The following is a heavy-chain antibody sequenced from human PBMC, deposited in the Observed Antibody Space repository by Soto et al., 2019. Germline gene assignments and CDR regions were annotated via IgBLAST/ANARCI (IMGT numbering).Heavy chain of an antibody. CDR2: IYTSGSI. CDR3: ARDRGFGMDL. V-gene: IGHV4-31*01. Sequence: QMQLQESGPGLVRPSQTLSLSCTVSGVPIGSGNYYWNWLRQHPGKGLECIGNIYTSGSISYNPSRNGPVPISADTSKNQFSVNLISVTAADTTVYFFARDRGFGMDLWGHGTTVIVSS. CDR1: GVPIGSGNYY. J-gene: IGHJ6*02.